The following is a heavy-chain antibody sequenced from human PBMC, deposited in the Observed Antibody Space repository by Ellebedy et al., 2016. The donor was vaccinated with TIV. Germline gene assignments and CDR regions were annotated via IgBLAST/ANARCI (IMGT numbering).Heavy chain of an antibody. CDR3: ARDPGFWSGADY. CDR1: GFTFNDYY. Sequence: PGGSLRLSCAASGFTFNDYYMSWIRQAPGKGLDWVSYISSSSSYTNYADSVKGRFTISRDNAKNSLYLQMNSLRAEDTAVYYCARDPGFWSGADYWGQGTLVTVSS. D-gene: IGHD3-3*01. V-gene: IGHV3-11*06. CDR2: ISSSSSYT. J-gene: IGHJ4*02.